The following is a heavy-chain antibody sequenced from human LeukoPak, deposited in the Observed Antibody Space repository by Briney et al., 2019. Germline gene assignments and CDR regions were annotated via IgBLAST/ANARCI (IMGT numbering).Heavy chain of an antibody. V-gene: IGHV5-51*01. D-gene: IGHD5-24*01. Sequence: GESLKISFRGSGYRFSTYWVGWVRPMPGKGLEWMGIMYPGDSDTRYSPSFQGQFTISADKSISTADLQWSSLKASDTAMYYCARRDGYNMGAFDIWGQGTMVTVSS. CDR1: GYRFSTYW. J-gene: IGHJ3*02. CDR2: MYPGDSDT. CDR3: ARRDGYNMGAFDI.